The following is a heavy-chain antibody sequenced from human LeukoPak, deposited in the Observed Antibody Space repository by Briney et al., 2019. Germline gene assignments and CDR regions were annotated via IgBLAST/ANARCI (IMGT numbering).Heavy chain of an antibody. Sequence: SETLSLTCTVSGGSISSYYWSWIRQPPGKGLEWIGSISYRGTTYYNPSLKGRVTISVDTSENLFSLKVNYVTAADTAVYYCARRAAVGKNWFDPWGQGTLVTVSS. V-gene: IGHV4-59*04. J-gene: IGHJ5*02. D-gene: IGHD6-13*01. CDR2: ISYRGTT. CDR3: ARRAAVGKNWFDP. CDR1: GGSISSYY.